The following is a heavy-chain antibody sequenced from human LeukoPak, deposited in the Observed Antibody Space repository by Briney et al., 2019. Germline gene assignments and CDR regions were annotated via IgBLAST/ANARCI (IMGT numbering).Heavy chain of an antibody. Sequence: GGSLRLSCAASGFTVSSNYMSWVRQAPGKGLEWVSVIYSGGSTYYAVSVKGRFTISRDNSKSTLYLQMNSLRAEDTAVYYCARDRCSGGSCYSSEFGYYMGVWGKGTTVTVSS. D-gene: IGHD2-15*01. J-gene: IGHJ6*03. CDR3: ARDRCSGGSCYSSEFGYYMGV. CDR1: GFTVSSNY. CDR2: IYSGGST. V-gene: IGHV3-66*02.